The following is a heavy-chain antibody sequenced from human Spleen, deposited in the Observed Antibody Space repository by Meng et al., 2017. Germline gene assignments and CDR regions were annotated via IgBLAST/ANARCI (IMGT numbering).Heavy chain of an antibody. Sequence: QVQPVQAGPEVTKPGASVKVSCKASDYTFTVYGVSWVRQAPGQGLEWMAWLGAHDGDTSHAPKFQGRVTVSADRPTATAYMELRSLRSDDTAVYYCARGTPGRSYSDYWGQGTLVTVSS. CDR1: DYTFTVYG. D-gene: IGHD3-10*01. V-gene: IGHV1-18*01. CDR2: LGAHDGDT. CDR3: ARGTPGRSYSDY. J-gene: IGHJ4*02.